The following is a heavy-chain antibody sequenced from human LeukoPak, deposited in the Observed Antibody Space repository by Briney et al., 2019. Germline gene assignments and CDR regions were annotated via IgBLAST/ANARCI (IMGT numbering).Heavy chain of an antibody. V-gene: IGHV4-38-2*02. D-gene: IGHD3-3*01. Sequence: PSETLSLTCTVSGYSISSGYYWGWIRQPPGRGLEWIGSIYHSGSTYYNPSLKSRVTISVDTSKTQFSLKLRSVTATDTAVYYCARGDDITIFGIIITDGFDYWGQGTLVTVSS. J-gene: IGHJ4*02. CDR1: GYSISSGYY. CDR3: ARGDDITIFGIIITDGFDY. CDR2: IYHSGST.